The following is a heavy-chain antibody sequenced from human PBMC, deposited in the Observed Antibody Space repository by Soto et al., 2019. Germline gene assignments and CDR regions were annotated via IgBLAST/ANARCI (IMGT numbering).Heavy chain of an antibody. Sequence: ASVKVSCKASGYTFTSYGISWVRQAPGQGLEWMGRISAYNGNTNYAQKLQGRVTMTTDTSTSTAYMELRSLRSDDTAVYYCARDQGPYSYGYSFDYWGQGTLVTVSS. D-gene: IGHD5-18*01. CDR3: ARDQGPYSYGYSFDY. V-gene: IGHV1-18*04. J-gene: IGHJ4*02. CDR2: ISAYNGNT. CDR1: GYTFTSYG.